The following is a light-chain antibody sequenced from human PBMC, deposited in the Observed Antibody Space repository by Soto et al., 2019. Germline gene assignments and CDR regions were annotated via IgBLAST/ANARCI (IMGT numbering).Light chain of an antibody. CDR1: QSVSSDY. J-gene: IGKJ2*01. CDR3: QQYGSSPYT. Sequence: EIVLTQSPGTLSLSPGERATLSCRASQSVSSDYLAWYQQKPGQAPGLLIYDASSRATGIPGRFSGSGSGTDFTLTISRLEPEDFAVYYCQQYGSSPYTFGQGTKLEIK. V-gene: IGKV3-20*01. CDR2: DAS.